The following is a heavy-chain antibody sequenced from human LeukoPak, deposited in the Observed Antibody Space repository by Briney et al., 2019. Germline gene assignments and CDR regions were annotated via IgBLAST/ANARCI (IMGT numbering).Heavy chain of an antibody. CDR2: INHSGST. J-gene: IGHJ5*02. CDR1: GGSFSGYY. Sequence: SETLSLTYAVYGGSFSGYYWSWIRPPPGKGLEWIGEINHSGSTNYNPSLKSRVTISVDTSKNQFSLKLSSVTAADTAVYYCARVVPATKWSNWFDPWGQGTLVTVSS. V-gene: IGHV4-34*01. D-gene: IGHD2-2*01. CDR3: ARVVPATKWSNWFDP.